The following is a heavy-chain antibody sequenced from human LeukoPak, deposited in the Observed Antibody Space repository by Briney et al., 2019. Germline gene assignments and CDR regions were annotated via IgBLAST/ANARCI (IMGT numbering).Heavy chain of an antibody. J-gene: IGHJ4*02. CDR2: IKQDGGEK. CDR1: VFTFSSYW. CDR3: ARDPDSRGY. V-gene: IGHV3-7*01. Sequence: GGSLRLSCVHSVFTFSSYWMSWVRQAPGKGLEWVANIKQDGGEKYYVDSVKGRFTISRDNAKNSLYLQMNGLRAEDTSVSFSARDPDSRGYWGQGTLVTVSA. D-gene: IGHD3-22*01.